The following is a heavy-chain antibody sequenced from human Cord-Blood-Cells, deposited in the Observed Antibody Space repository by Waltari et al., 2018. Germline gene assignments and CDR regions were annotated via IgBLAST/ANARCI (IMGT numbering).Heavy chain of an antibody. CDR2: IRSKANSYAT. Sequence: EVQLVESGGGLVQPGGSLKLSCAASAFPFRGSAMHWVRQASGQGREWFGRIRSKANSYATAYAASVKGRFTISRDDSKNTAYLQMNSLKTEDTAVYYCTRPRQTYYYYYMDVWGKGTTVTVSS. V-gene: IGHV3-73*02. CDR1: AFPFRGSA. CDR3: TRPRQTYYYYYMDV. J-gene: IGHJ6*03.